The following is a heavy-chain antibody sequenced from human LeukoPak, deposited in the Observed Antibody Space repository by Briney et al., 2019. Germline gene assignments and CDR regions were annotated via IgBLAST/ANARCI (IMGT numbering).Heavy chain of an antibody. V-gene: IGHV1-8*01. J-gene: IGHJ5*02. CDR3: VRSGFCSGATCSYQWSLGWFDP. CDR1: GYTFTSYD. Sequence: ASVKVSCKASGYTFTSYDINWVRHASGQGLEWMGWMNPNSGNTGYAQKFQGRVTMSRDTSINTAYMEMSNLRSEDTAIYYCVRSGFCSGATCSYQWSLGWFDPWGQGTRVIVSS. CDR2: MNPNSGNT. D-gene: IGHD2-15*01.